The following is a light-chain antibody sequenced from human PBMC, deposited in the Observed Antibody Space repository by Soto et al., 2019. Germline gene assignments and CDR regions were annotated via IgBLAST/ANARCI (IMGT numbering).Light chain of an antibody. CDR1: QSLLHSNGYNY. CDR2: LGS. V-gene: IGKV2-28*01. CDR3: MQALQTPPGT. Sequence: DIVMTQSPLSLPVTPGEPASISCRSSQSLLHSNGYNYLDWYLQKPGQSPQLLIYLGSNRASGVPDRFSGSGSGTDFTLKISRVEDEDVGVYYCMQALQTPPGTFGGGTKVDTK. J-gene: IGKJ4*01.